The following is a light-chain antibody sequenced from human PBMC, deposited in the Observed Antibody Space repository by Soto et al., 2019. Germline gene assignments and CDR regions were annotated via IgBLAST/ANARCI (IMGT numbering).Light chain of an antibody. V-gene: IGKV3-15*01. CDR3: QQYNNWPPWT. J-gene: IGKJ1*01. Sequence: EIVMTQSPATLSVSPGERATLSCRASQSVSSNLAWYQQKPAQAPRLLIYGASTRATCIPARFSGSGSGTEFTLTISSLQSEDFAVYYCQQYNNWPPWTFGQGTKVEIK. CDR1: QSVSSN. CDR2: GAS.